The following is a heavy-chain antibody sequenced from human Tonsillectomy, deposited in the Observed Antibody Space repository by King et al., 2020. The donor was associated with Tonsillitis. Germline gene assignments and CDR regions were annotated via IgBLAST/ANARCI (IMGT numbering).Heavy chain of an antibody. J-gene: IGHJ4*02. CDR3: ARVAGTYGGFGQLYFDY. Sequence: VQLQESGPGLVKPSETLSLTCTVSGGSISTYYWSWIRQTPGKGLEWIGYIYYSESTNSNPSLKSRVTISLDTSKNQFSLRLSSLTAADTAVYYCARVAGTYGGFGQLYFDYWGQGTLVTVSS. V-gene: IGHV4-59*01. D-gene: IGHD2-8*01. CDR2: IYYSEST. CDR1: GGSISTYY.